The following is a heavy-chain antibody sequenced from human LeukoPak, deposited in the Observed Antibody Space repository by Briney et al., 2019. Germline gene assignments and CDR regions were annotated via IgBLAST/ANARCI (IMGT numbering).Heavy chain of an antibody. CDR1: GASISSHY. V-gene: IGHV4-59*11. J-gene: IGHJ6*03. Sequence: SETLSLTCAVSGASISSHYWSWIRQPPGKGLEWIGYTSGSISDNPSLKSRVAVSVDPSQNQVSLSLTSVTAADTAVYYCARVLAIFGLDTTGFYMDVWGKGTTVTVSS. D-gene: IGHD3/OR15-3a*01. CDR2: TSGSI. CDR3: ARVLAIFGLDTTGFYMDV.